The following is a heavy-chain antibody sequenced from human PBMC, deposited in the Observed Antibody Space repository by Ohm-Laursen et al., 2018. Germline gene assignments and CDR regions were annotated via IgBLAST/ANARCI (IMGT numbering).Heavy chain of an antibody. D-gene: IGHD5/OR15-5a*01. CDR2: LKQDGSKT. V-gene: IGHV3-7*03. CDR3: AKGDLPEFDQ. CDR1: GFTFSNAW. J-gene: IGHJ4*02. Sequence: SLRLSCAASGFTFSNAWMSWVRQAPGKGLEWVANLKQDGSKTDQGDSLKGRFTISRDNAKNSLYLQMNSLRVEDTAVYYCAKGDLPEFDQWGQGTLVTVSS.